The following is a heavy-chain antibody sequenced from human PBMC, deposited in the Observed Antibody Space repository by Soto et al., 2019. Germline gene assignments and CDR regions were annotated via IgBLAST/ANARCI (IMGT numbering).Heavy chain of an antibody. J-gene: IGHJ6*03. Sequence: PGGSLRLSCAASGFTFSSYAMSWVRQAPGKGLEWVSAISGSGGSTYYADSVKGRFTISRDNSKNTLYLQMNSLRAEDTAVYYCAREANWRPDYYYYYMDVWGKGTTVTVSS. CDR1: GFTFSSYA. CDR2: ISGSGGST. D-gene: IGHD1-20*01. CDR3: AREANWRPDYYYYYMDV. V-gene: IGHV3-23*01.